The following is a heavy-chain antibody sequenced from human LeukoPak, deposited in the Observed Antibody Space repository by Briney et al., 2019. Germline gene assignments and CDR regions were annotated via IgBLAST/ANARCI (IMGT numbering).Heavy chain of an antibody. CDR2: INPAGGST. J-gene: IGHJ4*02. D-gene: IGHD5-18*01. Sequence: ASVKLSCNTSRYTFTNYYMHWVRQAPGQGLEWMGIINPAGGSTTYTQKFQGRVTMTTDTSTSTVYMEVSSLTSEDTAVYYCARGYTYGPPYDYWGQGTLVTVSS. CDR3: ARGYTYGPPYDY. CDR1: RYTFTNYY. V-gene: IGHV1-46*01.